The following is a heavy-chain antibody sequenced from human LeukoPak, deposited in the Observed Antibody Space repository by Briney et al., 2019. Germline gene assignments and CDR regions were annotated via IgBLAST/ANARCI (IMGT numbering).Heavy chain of an antibody. CDR1: GGSISSYY. CDR2: IYYSGST. Sequence: PSETLSLTCTVSGGSISSYYWSWIRQHPGKGLEWIGYIYYSGSTYYNPSLKSRVTISVDTSKNQFSLKLSSVTAADTAVYYCARDSPDSSGYYSTFDYWGQGTLVTVSS. D-gene: IGHD3-22*01. J-gene: IGHJ4*02. CDR3: ARDSPDSSGYYSTFDY. V-gene: IGHV4-59*06.